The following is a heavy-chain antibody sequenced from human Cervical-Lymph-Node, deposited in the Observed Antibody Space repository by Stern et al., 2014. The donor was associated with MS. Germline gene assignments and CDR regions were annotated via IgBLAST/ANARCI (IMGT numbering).Heavy chain of an antibody. D-gene: IGHD2-15*01. V-gene: IGHV1-18*01. CDR3: ARGLLGSENAFDN. J-gene: IGHJ3*02. CDR1: GYTLTSYG. CDR2: ISAYNGNT. Sequence: VQLVESGAEVKKPGASVKVSCKASGYTLTSYGISWVRQAPGQGLEWMGWISAYNGNTKYAQKLQGRVPITTDTSTNTAYMELRSLRSDDTAVYYCARGLLGSENAFDNWGQGTMVTVSS.